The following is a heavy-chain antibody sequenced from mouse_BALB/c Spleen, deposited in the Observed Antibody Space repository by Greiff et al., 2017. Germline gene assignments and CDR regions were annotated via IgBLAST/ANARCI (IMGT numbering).Heavy chain of an antibody. CDR1: GYTFTSYW. D-gene: IGHD4-1*01. Sequence: VKLMESGAELAKPGASVKMSCKASGYTFTSYWMHWVKQRPGQGLEWIGYINPSTGYTEYNQKFKDKATLTADKSSSTAYMQLSSLTSEDSAVYYCARRTGTGAMDYWGQGTSVTVSS. J-gene: IGHJ4*01. V-gene: IGHV1-7*01. CDR2: INPSTGYT. CDR3: ARRTGTGAMDY.